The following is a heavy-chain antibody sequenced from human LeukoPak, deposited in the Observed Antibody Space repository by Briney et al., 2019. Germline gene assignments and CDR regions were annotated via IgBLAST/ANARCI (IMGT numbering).Heavy chain of an antibody. D-gene: IGHD3-10*01. J-gene: IGHJ4*02. CDR1: GFTFSSYS. CDR3: ARERGVRD. CDR2: ISSSSNTI. Sequence: GGSLRLSCAASGFTFSSYSMNWVRQAPGKGLEWVSYISSSSNTIYYADSVKGRFTISRDNAKNSLYLQMNSLTAEDTAVYYCARERGVRDWGQGTLVTVSS. V-gene: IGHV3-48*04.